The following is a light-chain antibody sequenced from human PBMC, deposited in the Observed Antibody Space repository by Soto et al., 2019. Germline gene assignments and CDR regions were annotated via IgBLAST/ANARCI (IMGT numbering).Light chain of an antibody. V-gene: IGKV2D-29*01. CDR1: QSLLHTDGKTY. CDR3: MQTIQPLLT. Sequence: DVVMTQTPLSLSVTPGQPASISCKSSQSLLHTDGKTYLYWYLQKPSYPPQLLIYEVFNRFSGVPDSYSGSGSGKDFTLKISRVEAEDVETYYCMQTIQPLLTFGGGTQVE. J-gene: IGKJ4*01. CDR2: EVF.